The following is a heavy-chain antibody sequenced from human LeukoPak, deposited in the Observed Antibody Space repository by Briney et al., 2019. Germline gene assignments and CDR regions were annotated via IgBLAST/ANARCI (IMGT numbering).Heavy chain of an antibody. CDR1: GFNFANHA. V-gene: IGHV3-23*01. CDR3: VREDTPATANY. CDR2: ISGGGDIT. J-gene: IGHJ4*02. Sequence: QPGGSLRLSGAASGFNFANHAMSWVRQTPGKGLEWVSAISGGGDITYYADSVTGRFTISRDNSKDTLFLQMHSLRPGDTAVYYCVREDTPATANYWGQGTLDTISS. D-gene: IGHD2-21*02.